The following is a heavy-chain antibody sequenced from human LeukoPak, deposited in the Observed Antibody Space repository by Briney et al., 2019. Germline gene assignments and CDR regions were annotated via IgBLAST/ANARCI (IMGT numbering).Heavy chain of an antibody. CDR3: ARGYYDSSDFEYLQH. J-gene: IGHJ1*01. CDR2: INPNSGDT. CDR1: GYTFTGYH. V-gene: IGHV1-2*02. Sequence: ASVKVSCKASGYTFTGYHMHWVRQAPGQGLEWMGWINPNSGDTNFAQKFQGRVTMTRDTSISTVYMELSRLRSDDTAVFYCARGYYDSSDFEYLQHWGQGTLVTVSS. D-gene: IGHD3-22*01.